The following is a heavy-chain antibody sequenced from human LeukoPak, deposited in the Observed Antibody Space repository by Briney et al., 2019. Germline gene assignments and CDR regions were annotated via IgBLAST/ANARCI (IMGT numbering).Heavy chain of an antibody. CDR3: AELGITMIGGV. D-gene: IGHD3-10*02. J-gene: IGHJ6*04. CDR2: IKQDGSEK. CDR1: GFTFSSYW. V-gene: IGHV3-7*01. Sequence: GALRLSCAASGFTFSSYWMSWVRQAPGKGLEWVANIKQDGSEKYYVGSVKGRFTISRDNAKNSLYLQMNSLRAEDTAVYYCAELGITMIGGVWGKGTTVTISS.